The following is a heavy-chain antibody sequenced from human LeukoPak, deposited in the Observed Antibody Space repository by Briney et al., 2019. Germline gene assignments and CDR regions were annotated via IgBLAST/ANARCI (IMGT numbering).Heavy chain of an antibody. CDR1: GYSFTSYW. V-gene: IGHV5-51*01. Sequence: GESLKISCKGSGYSFTSYWVGWVRQMPGRGLEWMGIIYPGDSDTRYSPSFQGQVTISADKSISTAYLQWSSLTASDTAIYYCARAPTSPTFGSGSYFEYWGQGTLVTVSS. CDR2: IYPGDSDT. J-gene: IGHJ4*02. D-gene: IGHD3-10*01. CDR3: ARAPTSPTFGSGSYFEY.